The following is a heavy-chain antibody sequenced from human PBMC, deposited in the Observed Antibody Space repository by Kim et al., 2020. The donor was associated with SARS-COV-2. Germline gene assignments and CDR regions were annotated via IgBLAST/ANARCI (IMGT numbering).Heavy chain of an antibody. Sequence: GGSLRLSCAASGFTFGSYWMSWVRQAPGKGLEWVANINHNGSGKYYVDSVKGRFTISRDNAMKSLYLQMNSLRAEDTAVYYCARDQKNWNCRLDVWGPGTPVTAS. J-gene: IGHJ6*02. CDR3: ARDQKNWNCRLDV. CDR1: GFTFGSYW. CDR2: INHNGSGK. V-gene: IGHV3-7*03. D-gene: IGHD1-7*01.